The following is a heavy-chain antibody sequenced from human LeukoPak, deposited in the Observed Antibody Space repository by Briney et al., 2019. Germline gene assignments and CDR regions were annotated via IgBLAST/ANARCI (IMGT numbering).Heavy chain of an antibody. V-gene: IGHV3-33*01. Sequence: QAGGSLGLSCAASGFTFSSYGMHWVRQAPGKGLEWVAVIWYDGSNKYYADSVKGRFTISRDNSKNTLYLQMNSLRAEDTAVYYCARDLGLLYYYDSSGYSFGAFDIWGQGTMVTVSS. D-gene: IGHD3-22*01. CDR3: ARDLGLLYYYDSSGYSFGAFDI. J-gene: IGHJ3*02. CDR2: IWYDGSNK. CDR1: GFTFSSYG.